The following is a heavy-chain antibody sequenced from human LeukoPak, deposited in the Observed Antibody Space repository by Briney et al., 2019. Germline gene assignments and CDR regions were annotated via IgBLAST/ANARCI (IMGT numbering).Heavy chain of an antibody. Sequence: GASVKGSCKASGYTVTSSDIILGRHATGQWLECIALMNPNSGNTVYAQKFQGRVTMTRNTSISTAYMELSSLRSEDTAVYYCARGYCYDFWSGYFSLGGDYYDYYMDVWGKGTTVTVSS. CDR3: ARGYCYDFWSGYFSLGGDYYDYYMDV. D-gene: IGHD3-3*01. J-gene: IGHJ6*03. V-gene: IGHV1-8*01. CDR2: MNPNSGNT. CDR1: GYTVTSSD.